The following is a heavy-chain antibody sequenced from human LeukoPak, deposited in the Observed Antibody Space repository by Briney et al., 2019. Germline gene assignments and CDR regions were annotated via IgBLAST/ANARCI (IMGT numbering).Heavy chain of an antibody. D-gene: IGHD6-19*01. Sequence: GGSLRLSCAASGFTFSSYAMSWVRKAPGKGLGWVSDISASGSATYYADSVKGRFTISRDNSKNTLYLQMNSLRVEDTAIYYCAKARRTGWSDFDYWGQGTLVTVSS. CDR3: AKARRTGWSDFDY. V-gene: IGHV3-23*01. CDR2: ISASGSAT. CDR1: GFTFSSYA. J-gene: IGHJ4*02.